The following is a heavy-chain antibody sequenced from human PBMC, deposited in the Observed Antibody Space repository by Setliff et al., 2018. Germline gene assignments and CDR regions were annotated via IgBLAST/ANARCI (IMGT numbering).Heavy chain of an antibody. CDR3: AKENHFWGGYPNYFRLYYLDF. CDR1: GFTFSDSG. J-gene: IGHJ4*02. V-gene: IGHV3-30*02. CDR2: LRSDGTTR. D-gene: IGHD3-3*02. Sequence: GESLKISCETSGFTFSDSGMQWVRQAPGRGLEWVAFLRSDGTTRYRSDSMKARLTISRDNSKNTLYLQMNSLRPEDTAVYFCAKENHFWGGYPNYFRLYYLDFWGPGTLVTVSS.